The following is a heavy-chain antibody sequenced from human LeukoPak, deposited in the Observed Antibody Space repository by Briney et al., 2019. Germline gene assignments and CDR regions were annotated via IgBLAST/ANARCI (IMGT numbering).Heavy chain of an antibody. Sequence: PSETLSLTCSVSGDSISTSYYWAWVRRSPGKGLEWIGSIYHSGSTNYNPSLKSRVTISVDTSKNQFSLKLSSVTAADTAVYYCARDYRRPYYYDSSGRVGAFDIWGQGTMVTVSS. CDR1: GDSISTSYY. V-gene: IGHV4-38-2*02. D-gene: IGHD3-22*01. CDR3: ARDYRRPYYYDSSGRVGAFDI. CDR2: IYHSGST. J-gene: IGHJ3*02.